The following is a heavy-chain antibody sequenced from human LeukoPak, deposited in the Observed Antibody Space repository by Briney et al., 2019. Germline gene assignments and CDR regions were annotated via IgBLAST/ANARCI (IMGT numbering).Heavy chain of an antibody. CDR2: ISSSSSYI. V-gene: IGHV3-21*01. CDR1: GFTFSSYS. Sequence: GGSLRLSCAASGFTFSSYSMNWVRQAPGKGLEWVSSISSSSSYIYYADSVKGRFTISRDNAKNSLYLQMNSLRAEDTAVYYCARFGPPNWYFDLWGRGTLVTVSS. D-gene: IGHD3-10*01. CDR3: ARFGPPNWYFDL. J-gene: IGHJ2*01.